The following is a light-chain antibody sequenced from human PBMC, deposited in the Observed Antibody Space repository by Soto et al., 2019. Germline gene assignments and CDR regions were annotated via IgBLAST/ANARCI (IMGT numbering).Light chain of an antibody. Sequence: SYELTQPPSVSVSPGQTASITCSGDKLGDKYACWYQQKPGQSPVLVIYQDSKRPSGIPERFSGSNSGNTATLTISGTQAMDEADYYCQAWDSSPEFGGGTQLTVL. J-gene: IGLJ2*01. V-gene: IGLV3-1*01. CDR1: KLGDKY. CDR2: QDS. CDR3: QAWDSSPE.